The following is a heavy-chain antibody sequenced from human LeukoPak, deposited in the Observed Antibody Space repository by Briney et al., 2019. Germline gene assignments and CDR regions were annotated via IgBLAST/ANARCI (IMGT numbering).Heavy chain of an antibody. CDR1: GISVRGSY. D-gene: IGHD6-13*01. CDR3: TRDLTGTTWSENDY. J-gene: IGHJ4*02. Sequence: GGSLRLSCEVSGISVRGSYMSWVRQAPGKGLEWVSVIYSGDRTYYAESVKGRFTISRDTSKNTPYLQMNNLRADDTARYYCTRDLTGTTWSENDYWGQGTLVTISS. CDR2: IYSGDRT. V-gene: IGHV3-53*01.